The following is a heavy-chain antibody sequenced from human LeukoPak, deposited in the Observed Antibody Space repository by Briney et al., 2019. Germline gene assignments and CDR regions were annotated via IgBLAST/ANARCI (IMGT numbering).Heavy chain of an antibody. CDR2: INHSGST. J-gene: IGHJ4*02. V-gene: IGHV4-34*01. D-gene: IGHD6-13*01. Sequence: PSETLSLTCAVYGGSFSGYYWSWIRQPPGKGLEWIGEINHSGSTNYNPSLKSRVTISVDTSKNQFSLKLSSVTAADTAVYYCARGWVPKYSSRQPPSYWGQGTLVTVSS. CDR3: ARGWVPKYSSRQPPSY. CDR1: GGSFSGYY.